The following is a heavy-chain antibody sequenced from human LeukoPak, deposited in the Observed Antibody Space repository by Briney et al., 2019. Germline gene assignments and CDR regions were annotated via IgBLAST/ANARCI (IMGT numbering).Heavy chain of an antibody. Sequence: GGSLRLSCAASGFTFSTYGMHWVRQAPGKGLEWVTVIWHDGSHKDYADSVKGRFTISRDNSKNTLYLQMNDLRAEDTAVYFCVRGWGSNVYASAFDVWGQGTMVTVSS. V-gene: IGHV3-33*01. CDR2: IWHDGSHK. CDR1: GFTFSTYG. J-gene: IGHJ3*01. CDR3: VRGWGSNVYASAFDV. D-gene: IGHD3-16*01.